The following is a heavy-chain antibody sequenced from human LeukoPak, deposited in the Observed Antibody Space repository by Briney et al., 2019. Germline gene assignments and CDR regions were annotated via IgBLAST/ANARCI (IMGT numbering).Heavy chain of an antibody. Sequence: SETLSLTCNVSGVSISTHYWSWIRQSPGKGLEWIGYIYHNGVTNYNPSLKSRVTISIDTSKNEFSLKLTSVIAADTAVYFCAREANYYGSGSYFEGTFDYWGQGSLVTVSS. CDR3: AREANYYGSGSYFEGTFDY. V-gene: IGHV4-59*11. CDR1: GVSISTHY. D-gene: IGHD3-10*01. CDR2: IYHNGVT. J-gene: IGHJ4*02.